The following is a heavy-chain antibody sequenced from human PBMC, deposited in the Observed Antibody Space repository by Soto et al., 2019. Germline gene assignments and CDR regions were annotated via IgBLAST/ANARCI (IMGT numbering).Heavy chain of an antibody. J-gene: IGHJ4*02. CDR3: ARSTYYYDSSGYYPPDY. CDR2: IIPIFGTA. D-gene: IGHD3-22*01. CDR1: GGTFSSYA. V-gene: IGHV1-69*13. Sequence: SVKVSCKASGGTFSSYAFSWVRQSPGQGLEWMGGIIPIFGTANYAQKFQGRVTITADESTSTAYMELGSLRSEDTAVYYCARSTYYYDSSGYYPPDYWGQGTLVTVSS.